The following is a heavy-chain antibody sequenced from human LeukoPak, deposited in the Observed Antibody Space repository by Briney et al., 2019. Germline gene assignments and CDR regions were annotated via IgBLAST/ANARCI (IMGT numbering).Heavy chain of an antibody. CDR2: ISSSSSSI. J-gene: IGHJ4*02. V-gene: IGHV3-21*04. CDR1: GFTFSSYS. D-gene: IGHD3-10*01. CDR3: ARGGVDYYGSGTYYLMYYFDY. Sequence: GGSLRLSCAASGFTFSSYSMNWVRQAPGKGLEWVSSISSSSSSIYYADSVKGRFTISRDNAKTSLYLQMNSLRAEDTAVYFCARGGVDYYGSGTYYLMYYFDYWGQGALVTVSS.